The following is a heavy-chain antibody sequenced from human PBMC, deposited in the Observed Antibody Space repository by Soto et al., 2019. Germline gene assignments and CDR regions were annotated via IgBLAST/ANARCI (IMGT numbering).Heavy chain of an antibody. CDR3: AKDRAKDRGHDAAYYYYGMDV. J-gene: IGHJ6*02. D-gene: IGHD3-10*01. CDR1: GFNFGDYA. Sequence: EVQLVESGGALIQPGRSLRLSCATSGFNFGDYAMHWVRRGPEKGLEWVAGINWNGGTTGYADSVRGRFSISRDNTKESLYLELNSLTPEDSALYYCAKDRAKDRGHDAAYYYYGMDVWGQGTTVTV. V-gene: IGHV3-9*01. CDR2: INWNGGTT.